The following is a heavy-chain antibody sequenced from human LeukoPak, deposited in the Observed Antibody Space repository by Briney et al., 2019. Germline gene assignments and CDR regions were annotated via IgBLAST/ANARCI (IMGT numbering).Heavy chain of an antibody. Sequence: SETLSLTCTVSGGSISSYYWSWIRQPPGKGLEWIGYIYYSGSTNYKPSLKSRVTISVDTFKNQFSLKLSSVTAADTAVYYCARLGIRGEYSSSWPFDYWGQGTLVTVSS. J-gene: IGHJ4*02. CDR1: GGSISSYY. D-gene: IGHD6-13*01. CDR3: ARLGIRGEYSSSWPFDY. CDR2: IYYSGST. V-gene: IGHV4-59*08.